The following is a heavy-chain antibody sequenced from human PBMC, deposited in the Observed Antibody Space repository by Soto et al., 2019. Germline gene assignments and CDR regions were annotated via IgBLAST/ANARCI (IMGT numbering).Heavy chain of an antibody. J-gene: IGHJ4*02. CDR2: TSAHNGNT. V-gene: IGHV1-18*01. D-gene: IGHD4-17*01. Sequence: QVQLVQSGAEVKKPGASVKVSCKASGYMFTSYGISWVRQAPGQGLEWMGWTSAHNGNTNYTQKLQGRVTMTTDTSTSTAYRELRSLRSDDTAVYYCARDSATVTTSIDYWGQGTLVTVSS. CDR1: GYMFTSYG. CDR3: ARDSATVTTSIDY.